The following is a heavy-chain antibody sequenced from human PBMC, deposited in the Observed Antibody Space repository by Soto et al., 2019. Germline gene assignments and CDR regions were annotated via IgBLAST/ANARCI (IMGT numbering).Heavy chain of an antibody. Sequence: ASVKSYCKPSGYTFTSYAMHWVRQAPGQRLEWMRWINAGNGNTKYSQKFQGRVTITRDTSASTAYMELSSLRSEDTAVYYCARDNDSSGYYFPDPLYYYYYGMDVWGKGTTVTVSS. D-gene: IGHD3-22*01. CDR3: ARDNDSSGYYFPDPLYYYYYGMDV. CDR1: GYTFTSYA. V-gene: IGHV1-3*01. J-gene: IGHJ6*04. CDR2: INAGNGNT.